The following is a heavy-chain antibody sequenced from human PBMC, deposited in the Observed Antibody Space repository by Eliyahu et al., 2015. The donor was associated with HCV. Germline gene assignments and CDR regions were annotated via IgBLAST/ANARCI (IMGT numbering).Heavy chain of an antibody. CDR1: GFTFSXYX. D-gene: IGHD3-3*01. V-gene: IGHV3-48*02. CDR2: ISSSSSTI. Sequence: EVQLVESGGGLVQPGGSLRLSCSASGFTFSXYXLXWVRQAPGKGXEWVSYISSSSSTIYYADSVKGRFTISRDNAKNSLYLQMNSLRDEDTAVYYCARDLRYLYDFWSGHQGMDVWGKGTTVTVSS. CDR3: ARDLRYLYDFWSGHQGMDV. J-gene: IGHJ6*04.